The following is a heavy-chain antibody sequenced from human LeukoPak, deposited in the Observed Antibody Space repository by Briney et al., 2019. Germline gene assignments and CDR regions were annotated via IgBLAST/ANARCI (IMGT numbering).Heavy chain of an antibody. CDR3: ARDQASSSWYFDL. J-gene: IGHJ2*01. Sequence: GGSLRLSCAASGFTFSSYSMNWVRQAPGKGLEWVSYISSSGSTIYYADSVKGRFTISRDNAKNSLYLQMNSLRAEDTAVYYCARDQASSSWYFDLWGRGTLVTVSS. V-gene: IGHV3-48*04. CDR2: ISSSGSTI. CDR1: GFTFSSYS. D-gene: IGHD6-13*01.